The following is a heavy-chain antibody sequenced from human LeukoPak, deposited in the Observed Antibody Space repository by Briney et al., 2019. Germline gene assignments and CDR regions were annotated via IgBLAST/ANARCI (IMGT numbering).Heavy chain of an antibody. V-gene: IGHV3-64D*06. CDR3: AKAFAYFDY. J-gene: IGHJ4*02. CDR1: GFTFSTYA. Sequence: GGSLRLSCSSSGFTFSTYAMHCVRQAPGKGLEYVSAISSNGGRTYYADSVKGRFTISKDNSKNTLYLQMRSLRSEDTAVYSCAKAFAYFDYWGQGTLVTVSS. CDR2: ISSNGGRT. D-gene: IGHD3-16*01.